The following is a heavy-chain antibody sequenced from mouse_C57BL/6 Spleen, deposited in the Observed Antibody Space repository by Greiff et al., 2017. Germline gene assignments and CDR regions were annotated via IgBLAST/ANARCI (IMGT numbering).Heavy chain of an antibody. CDR2: IDPSDSYT. J-gene: IGHJ2*01. V-gene: IGHV1-69*01. CDR1: GYTFTSYW. CDR3: ARGYWDYYFDY. Sequence: QVQLQQPGAELVMPGASVKLSCKASGYTFTSYWMHWVKQRPGQGLEWIGEIDPSDSYTNYNQKFKGKSTLTVDKSSSTAYMQLSSLTSEDSAVYYCARGYWDYYFDYWGQGTTLTVSS. D-gene: IGHD4-1*01.